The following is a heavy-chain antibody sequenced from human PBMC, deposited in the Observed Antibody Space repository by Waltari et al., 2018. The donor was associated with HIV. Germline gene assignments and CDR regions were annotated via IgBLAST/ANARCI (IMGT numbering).Heavy chain of an antibody. D-gene: IGHD5-12*01. J-gene: IGHJ3*02. V-gene: IGHV2-26*01. CDR1: GFSLSNARMG. CDR2: IFSNDAK. CDR3: ARILRSGYDIFDAFDI. Sequence: QVTLKESGPVLVKPTETLTLTCTVSGFSLSNARMGLSWIRQPPGKALEWLAHIFSNDAKSYSTSLKTKLTISKDTSKSQVVLTMTNMDPVDTATYYCARILRSGYDIFDAFDIWGQGTMVTVSS.